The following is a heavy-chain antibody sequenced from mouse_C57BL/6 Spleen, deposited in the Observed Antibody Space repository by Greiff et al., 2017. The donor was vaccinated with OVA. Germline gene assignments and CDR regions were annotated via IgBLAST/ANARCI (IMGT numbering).Heavy chain of an antibody. Sequence: EVQVVESGPGMVKPSQSLSLTCTVTGYSITSGYDWHWIRHFPGNKLEWMGYISYSGSTNYNPSLKSRISITHDTSKNHFFLKLNSVTTEDTATYYCARDIMGRFAYWGQGTLVTVSA. V-gene: IGHV3-1*01. CDR3: ARDIMGRFAY. CDR2: ISYSGST. J-gene: IGHJ3*01. D-gene: IGHD1-3*01. CDR1: GYSITSGYD.